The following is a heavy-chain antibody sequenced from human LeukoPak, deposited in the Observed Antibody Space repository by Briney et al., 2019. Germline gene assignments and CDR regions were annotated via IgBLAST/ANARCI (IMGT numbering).Heavy chain of an antibody. Sequence: GGSLRLSCAASGFTFNSHGMRWLRQAQGKGLEWVAAMWFDGSVKHYSYTVKGRFTISRDNYLDTLYLQMNSLRAEDTAVYYCARVGAAAGTGDGMDVWGQGTTVTVPS. D-gene: IGHD6-13*01. CDR3: ARVGAAAGTGDGMDV. V-gene: IGHV3-33*08. CDR2: MWFDGSVK. CDR1: GFTFNSHG. J-gene: IGHJ6*02.